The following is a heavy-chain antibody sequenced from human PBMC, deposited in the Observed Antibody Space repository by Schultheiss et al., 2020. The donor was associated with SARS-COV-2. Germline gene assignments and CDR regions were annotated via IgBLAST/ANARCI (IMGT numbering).Heavy chain of an antibody. D-gene: IGHD4-17*01. CDR3: ARDKGYGAAFDI. J-gene: IGHJ3*02. CDR2: IWYDGSNK. CDR1: GFTFSSYA. V-gene: IGHV3-33*08. Sequence: GGSLRLSCAASGFTFSSYAMSWVRQAPGKGLEWVAVIWYDGSNKYYADSVKGRFTISRDNAKNSLYLQMNSLRAEDTAVYYCARDKGYGAAFDIWGQGTMVTVSS.